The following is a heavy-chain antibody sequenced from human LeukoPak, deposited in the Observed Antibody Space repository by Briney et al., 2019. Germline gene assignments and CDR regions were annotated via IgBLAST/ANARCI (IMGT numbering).Heavy chain of an antibody. Sequence: KTSETLSLTCTVSGASISTFYGSWIRQPPGKGLEWIGYIYKSGRPNYNPSLKSRVAISADTSKNQFSLKMTSVTAADTAVYYCARGALKDIDHAFDIWGQGTMVTVSS. CDR3: ARGALKDIDHAFDI. D-gene: IGHD2-15*01. V-gene: IGHV4-59*01. CDR1: GASISTFY. CDR2: IYKSGRP. J-gene: IGHJ3*02.